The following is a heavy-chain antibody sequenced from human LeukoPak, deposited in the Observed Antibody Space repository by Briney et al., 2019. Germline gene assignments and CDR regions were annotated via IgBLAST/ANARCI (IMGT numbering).Heavy chain of an antibody. CDR2: IWFDGSNK. CDR3: ARDLHGSGSYGTFDY. Sequence: GGSQRLSCAASGFIFSSYGMHWARQAPGKGLEWVALIWFDGSNKYYSDSVKGRFTISRDNSKNTVSLQMSSLRAEDTGVYFCARDLHGSGSYGTFDYWGQGTLVTVSS. CDR1: GFIFSSYG. D-gene: IGHD3-10*01. J-gene: IGHJ4*02. V-gene: IGHV3-33*01.